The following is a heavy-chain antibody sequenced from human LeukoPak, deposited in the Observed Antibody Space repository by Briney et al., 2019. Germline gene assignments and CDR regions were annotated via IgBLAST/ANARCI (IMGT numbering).Heavy chain of an antibody. CDR3: ARGGDYDFWSGYRRRGYYYMDV. V-gene: IGHV1-69*05. CDR1: GGTFSSYA. Sequence: SVKVSCKASGGTFSSYAISWVRQAPGQGLEWMGGIIPIFGTANYAQKFQGRVTITTDESTSTAYMELSSLRSEDTAVYYCARGGDYDFWSGYRRRGYYYMDVWCKGTTVTVSS. J-gene: IGHJ6*03. CDR2: IIPIFGTA. D-gene: IGHD3-3*01.